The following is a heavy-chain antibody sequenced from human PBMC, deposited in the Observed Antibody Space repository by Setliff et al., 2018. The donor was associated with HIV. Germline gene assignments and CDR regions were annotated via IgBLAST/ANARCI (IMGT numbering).Heavy chain of an antibody. V-gene: IGHV4-39*01. CDR2: VYYSGGT. Sequence: PSETLSLTCTVSGGSVSDTSYYWGWIRQPPGKGLEWLANVYYSGGTYYNPSLNSRVTISVDTSRNQFSLKLTSVTAADTALYFCARLGDSGYDFRGYFDYWGQGKLVTVPQ. J-gene: IGHJ4*02. CDR1: GGSVSDTSYY. CDR3: ARLGDSGYDFRGYFDY. D-gene: IGHD5-12*01.